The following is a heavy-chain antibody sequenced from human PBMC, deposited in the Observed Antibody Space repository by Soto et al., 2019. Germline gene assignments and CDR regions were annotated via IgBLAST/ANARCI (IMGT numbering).Heavy chain of an antibody. Sequence: SSETLSLTCAVYGGSFSGYYWSWIRQPPGKGLEWIGEINHSGSTNYNPSLKSRVTISVDTSKNQFSLKLSSVTAADTAVYYCARRSLTIFGVVQKWYFDYWGQGTLVTSPQ. J-gene: IGHJ4*02. CDR1: GGSFSGYY. CDR2: INHSGST. D-gene: IGHD3-3*01. V-gene: IGHV4-34*01. CDR3: ARRSLTIFGVVQKWYFDY.